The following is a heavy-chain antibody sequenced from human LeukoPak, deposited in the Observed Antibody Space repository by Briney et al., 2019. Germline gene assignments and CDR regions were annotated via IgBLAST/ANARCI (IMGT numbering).Heavy chain of an antibody. J-gene: IGHJ6*03. D-gene: IGHD2-15*01. CDR1: GGSISSYY. V-gene: IGHV4-59*01. CDR2: IHYGGST. Sequence: SETLSLTCTVSGGSISSYYWSWIRQPPGKGLEWIGYIHYGGSTNYNPSLKSRVTISVDTSKNQLSLKLGSVTAADTAVYYCARTTEGYCRGRSCYSYYYYMDVWGKGTTVTVSS. CDR3: ARTTEGYCRGRSCYSYYYYMDV.